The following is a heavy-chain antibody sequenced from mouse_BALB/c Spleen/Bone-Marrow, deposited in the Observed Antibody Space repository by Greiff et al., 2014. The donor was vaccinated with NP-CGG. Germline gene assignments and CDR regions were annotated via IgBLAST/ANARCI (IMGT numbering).Heavy chain of an antibody. CDR1: GFNIKDTY. Sequence: VQLKDSGAELVKPGASVKLSCTASGFNIKDTYMHWVKQRPEKGLEWIGRIDPANGNTKYDPKFQGKATITADKSSNTAYLQLSSLTSEDTAVYYCAIYYSNYYAMDYWGQGTSVTVSS. D-gene: IGHD2-5*01. J-gene: IGHJ4*01. V-gene: IGHV14-3*02. CDR2: IDPANGNT. CDR3: AIYYSNYYAMDY.